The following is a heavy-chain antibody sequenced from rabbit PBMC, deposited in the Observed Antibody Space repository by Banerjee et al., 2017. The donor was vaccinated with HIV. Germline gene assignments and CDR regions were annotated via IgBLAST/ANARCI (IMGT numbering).Heavy chain of an antibody. D-gene: IGHD1-1*01. V-gene: IGHV1S40*01. J-gene: IGHJ6*01. Sequence: QSLEESGGDLVKPGASLTLTCIASGVSFSGDSYMCWVRQAPGKGLEWIACIDTGSSGFTYFASWAKGRFTISKTSSTTETLQMTSLTAADTATYFCARDTSSSFSSYGMDLWGPGTLVTVS. CDR3: ARDTSSSFSSYGMDL. CDR2: IDTGSSGFT. CDR1: GVSFSGDSY.